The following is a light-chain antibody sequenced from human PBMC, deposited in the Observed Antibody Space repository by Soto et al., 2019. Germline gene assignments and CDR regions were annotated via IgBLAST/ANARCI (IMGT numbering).Light chain of an antibody. V-gene: IGKV1-5*03. Sequence: DIQMTQSPSTLSASVGDRVTITCRASQSISYWLAWYQQKPGKAPKLLIYKASSLESGVPSRFSGSGSGTEFTLTISSLQPYDFATYYYQQYNSYSWTFAQGTKVDI. CDR3: QQYNSYSWT. CDR2: KAS. CDR1: QSISYW. J-gene: IGKJ1*01.